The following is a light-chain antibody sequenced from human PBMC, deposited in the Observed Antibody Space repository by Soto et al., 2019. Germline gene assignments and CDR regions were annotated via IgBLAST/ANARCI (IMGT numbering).Light chain of an antibody. Sequence: QSVLTQPPSASGSPGQSVTISCTGTSGDVGGYNYVSWYQQHPGKAPKLMIYEVSKRPSGVPDRFSGSKSGNTASLTVSGLQAEDEADYYCSSYAGSNNVFGTGTKLTVL. J-gene: IGLJ1*01. CDR1: SGDVGGYNY. V-gene: IGLV2-8*01. CDR3: SSYAGSNNV. CDR2: EVS.